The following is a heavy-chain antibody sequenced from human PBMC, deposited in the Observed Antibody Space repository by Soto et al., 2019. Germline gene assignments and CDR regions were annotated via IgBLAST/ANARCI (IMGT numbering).Heavy chain of an antibody. CDR1: CGSIISYY. D-gene: IGHD6-13*01. CDR2: IYYSGST. CDR3: ARQSGTSWLVFAFDI. J-gene: IGHJ3*02. Sequence: PSETLSLTCTVSCGSIISYYWSWIRQPPGKGLEWIGYIYYSGSTNYNPSLKSRVTISVDTSKNQFSPKLSSVTAADTAVYYCARQSGTSWLVFAFDILVQGTMVT. V-gene: IGHV4-59*08.